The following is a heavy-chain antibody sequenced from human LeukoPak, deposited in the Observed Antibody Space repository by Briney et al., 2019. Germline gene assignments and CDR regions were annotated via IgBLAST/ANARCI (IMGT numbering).Heavy chain of an antibody. CDR3: ARVPIRPHIVVVTAIFDY. CDR1: GYTFTGYY. D-gene: IGHD2-21*02. CDR2: INPDSGGT. J-gene: IGHJ4*02. Sequence: ASVKVSCKASGYTFTGYYMHWVRQAPGQGLEWMGWINPDSGGTNYAQKFQGRVTMTRDTSISTAYMELSRLRSDDTAVYYCARVPIRPHIVVVTAIFDYWGQGTLVTVSS. V-gene: IGHV1-2*02.